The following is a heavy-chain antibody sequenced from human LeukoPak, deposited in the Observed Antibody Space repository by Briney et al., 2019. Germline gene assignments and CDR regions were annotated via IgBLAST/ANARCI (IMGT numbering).Heavy chain of an antibody. Sequence: GGSLRLSCEASGFTFSAYAMTWVRQAPGKGLEWVSVVYSGGSTYYAGSVKGRFTISRDNSKNTVYLQMNSLRAEDTAVYYCARGYDYGDYFDYWGQGTLVTVSA. J-gene: IGHJ4*02. CDR2: VYSGGST. V-gene: IGHV3-53*01. CDR1: GFTFSAYA. CDR3: ARGYDYGDYFDY. D-gene: IGHD4-17*01.